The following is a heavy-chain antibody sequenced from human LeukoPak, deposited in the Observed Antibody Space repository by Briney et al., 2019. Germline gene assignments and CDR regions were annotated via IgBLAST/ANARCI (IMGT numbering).Heavy chain of an antibody. D-gene: IGHD2-2*01. J-gene: IGHJ4*02. CDR3: AAMAVVPADNGYFRDY. V-gene: IGHV3-30-3*01. CDR1: GFPFSNFA. CDR2: VSDDGNNQ. Sequence: RSLRLSCAASGFPFSNFALHWVRQAPGKVLEWVAVVSDDGNNQFYADFVEGRFTVSRDNFKNTLYLQMNSLRADDTAMYFCAAMAVVPADNGYFRDYWGQGTLVIVSP.